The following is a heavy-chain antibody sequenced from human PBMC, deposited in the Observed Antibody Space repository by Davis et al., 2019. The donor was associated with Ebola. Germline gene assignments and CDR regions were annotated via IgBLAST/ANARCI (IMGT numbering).Heavy chain of an antibody. D-gene: IGHD6-19*01. Sequence: GESLKISCAASGFTFSSYGMHWVRQAPGKGLEWVALISSDGSNKYYVDSVKGRFTISRDNSKNALYLQMNSLRAEDTAVYYCAKDTSNVWFDVWGQGTMVTVSS. V-gene: IGHV3-30*18. CDR1: GFTFSSYG. CDR2: ISSDGSNK. J-gene: IGHJ3*01. CDR3: AKDTSNVWFDV.